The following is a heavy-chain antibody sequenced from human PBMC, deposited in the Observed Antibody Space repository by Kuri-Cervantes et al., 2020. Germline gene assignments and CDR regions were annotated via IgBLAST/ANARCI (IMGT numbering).Heavy chain of an antibody. D-gene: IGHD5-18*01. V-gene: IGHV1-18*04. CDR3: AREWDPDTAMVNGGAFDI. CDR2: ISAYNGNT. CDR1: GSTFTGYY. J-gene: IGHJ3*02. Sequence: AAVTVSCKASGSTFTGYYMHWVRQAPGQGLEWLGWISAYNGNTNYAQKLQGRVTMTTDTSTSTAYMELRSLRSDDTAVYYCAREWDPDTAMVNGGAFDIWGRGTMVTVSS.